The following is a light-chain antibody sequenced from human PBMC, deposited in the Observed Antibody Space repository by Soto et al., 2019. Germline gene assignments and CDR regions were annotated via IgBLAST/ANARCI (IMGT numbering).Light chain of an antibody. CDR1: ESISRH. Sequence: DIQMTQSPSSLSASVGDRVTITCRASESISRHLNWYQQKPGKAPKLLIYAASCLQNGVPSRFSGSGSGTDFTLTISNLQPEDFATDYCQQSYSTLSITFGQGTRLEIK. CDR2: AAS. V-gene: IGKV1-39*01. J-gene: IGKJ5*01. CDR3: QQSYSTLSIT.